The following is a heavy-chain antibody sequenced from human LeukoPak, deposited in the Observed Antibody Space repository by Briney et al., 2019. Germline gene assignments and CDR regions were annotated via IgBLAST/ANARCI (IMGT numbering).Heavy chain of an antibody. CDR3: ARSIQLWSLDY. V-gene: IGHV5-51*01. CDR2: IYPGDSDT. J-gene: IGHJ4*02. Sequence: WMGIIYPGDSDTRYSPSFQCQVTISADKSISTAYLQWSSLKASDTAMYYCARSIQLWSLDYWGQGTLVTVSS. D-gene: IGHD5-18*01.